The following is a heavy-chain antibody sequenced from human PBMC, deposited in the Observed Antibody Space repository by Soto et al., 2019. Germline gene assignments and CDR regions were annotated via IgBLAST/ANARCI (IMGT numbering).Heavy chain of an antibody. CDR3: ARGDDAMLSPNFDY. CDR2: ITEGGTT. Sequence: SQTLSLTCAVDGDSFSGYFWTWIRQPPGKGLEWIAEITEGGTTNYSPSLKSRVSIAVDSSKRQFSLTLSSVTAADTAMYYCARGDDAMLSPNFDYWSQGSLVTASS. V-gene: IGHV4-34*01. J-gene: IGHJ4*02. CDR1: GDSFSGYF. D-gene: IGHD1-1*01.